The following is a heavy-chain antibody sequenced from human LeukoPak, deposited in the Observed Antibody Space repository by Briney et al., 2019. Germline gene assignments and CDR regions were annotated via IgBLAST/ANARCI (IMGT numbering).Heavy chain of an antibody. CDR3: ARDRDYGGTDAFDI. J-gene: IGHJ3*02. V-gene: IGHV3-21*01. D-gene: IGHD4-23*01. Sequence: GGSLRLSCAASGFTFSSYSMNWVRQAPGKGLEWVSSISSSSSYIYYADSVKGRFTISRDNAKNSLYLQMNSLRAEDTAVYYCARDRDYGGTDAFDIWGQGTMVTVS. CDR2: ISSSSSYI. CDR1: GFTFSSYS.